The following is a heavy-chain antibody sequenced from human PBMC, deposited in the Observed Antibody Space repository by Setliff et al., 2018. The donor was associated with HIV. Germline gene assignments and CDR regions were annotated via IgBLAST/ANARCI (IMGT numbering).Heavy chain of an antibody. CDR3: ARAVRGYWDFHYMDV. J-gene: IGHJ6*03. Sequence: SETLSLTCSLHLGTFTGYYWTWIRQPPGKGLEWIGGMDHSEGANYNPSLKGRVTISLDRSRSQFSLKLTSATAADTAVYYCARAVRGYWDFHYMDVWASVKVTVSS. CDR1: LGTFTGYY. V-gene: IGHV4-34*01. D-gene: IGHD3-10*01. CDR2: MDHSEGA.